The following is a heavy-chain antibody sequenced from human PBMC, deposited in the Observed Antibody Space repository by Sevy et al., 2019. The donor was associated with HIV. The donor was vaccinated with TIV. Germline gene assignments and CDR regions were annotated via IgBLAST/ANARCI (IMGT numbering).Heavy chain of an antibody. CDR2: INHSGST. CDR1: GGSFSGYY. D-gene: IGHD3-22*01. CDR3: ARGGDADYYDSSGYKKAFDY. Sequence: SETLSLTCAVYGGSFSGYYWSWIRQPPGKGLEWIGEINHSGSTNYNPSLKSRVTISVDTSKNQFSLKLSSVTAADTAVYDCARGGDADYYDSSGYKKAFDYWGQGTLVTVSS. V-gene: IGHV4-34*01. J-gene: IGHJ4*02.